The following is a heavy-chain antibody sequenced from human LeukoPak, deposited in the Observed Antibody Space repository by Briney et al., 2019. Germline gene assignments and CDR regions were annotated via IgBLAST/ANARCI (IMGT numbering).Heavy chain of an antibody. CDR1: GGSISSSNW. CDR2: IYHSGST. D-gene: IGHD3-22*01. J-gene: IGHJ4*02. CDR3: ARARANYYDSSGYIRVFDY. V-gene: IGHV4-4*02. Sequence: SETLSLTCAVSGGSISSSNWWSWVRQPPGKGLEWIGEIYHSGSTNHNPSLKSRVTISVDKSKNQFSLKLSSVTAADTAVYYCARARANYYDSSGYIRVFDYWGQGTLVTVSS.